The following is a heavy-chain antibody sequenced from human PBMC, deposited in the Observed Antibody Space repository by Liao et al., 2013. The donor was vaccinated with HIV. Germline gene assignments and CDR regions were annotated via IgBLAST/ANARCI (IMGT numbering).Heavy chain of an antibody. CDR2: INHSGYT. Sequence: QVQLQQWGAGLLKPSETLSLTCGVYGGSFSGYYWSWVRQPPGKGLEWIGEINHSGYTNYNPSLKSRVTISVDTSKNQFSLKLTSVTAADTAVYYCARSAGEYQTDWYFDLWGRGSPVTVSS. J-gene: IGHJ2*01. CDR1: GGSFSGYY. V-gene: IGHV4-34*01. CDR3: ARSAGEYQTDWYFDL. D-gene: IGHD2-2*01.